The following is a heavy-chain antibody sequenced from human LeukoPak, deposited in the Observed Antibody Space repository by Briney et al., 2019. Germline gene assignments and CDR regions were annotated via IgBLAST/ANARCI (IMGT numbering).Heavy chain of an antibody. J-gene: IGHJ4*02. CDR2: IYNSGSA. CDR1: GGSISSGVNY. Sequence: SQTLSLTCAVSGGSISSGVNYWSWIRQHPGKGLEWVGYIYNSGSAYYNPSLKSRVNISVDTSTNQLSLKLSSVTAADTAVYYCARYLGAYGYHEYLGQGTLVTGSS. V-gene: IGHV4-31*11. D-gene: IGHD5-12*01. CDR3: ARYLGAYGYHEY.